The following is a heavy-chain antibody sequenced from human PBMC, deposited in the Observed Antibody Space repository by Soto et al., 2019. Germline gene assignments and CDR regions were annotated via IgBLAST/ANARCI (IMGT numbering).Heavy chain of an antibody. Sequence: SEILSLTCAVYGGSFSGYYWSWIRQPPGKGLEWIGEINHSGSTNYNPSLKSRVTISVDTSKNQFSLKLSSVTAADTAVSYCAGGVIFLPGYPIPGPKILYYFDYWGQGTLVTVSS. CDR3: AGGVIFLPGYPIPGPKILYYFDY. D-gene: IGHD3-9*01. CDR2: INHSGST. J-gene: IGHJ4*02. V-gene: IGHV4-34*01. CDR1: GGSFSGYY.